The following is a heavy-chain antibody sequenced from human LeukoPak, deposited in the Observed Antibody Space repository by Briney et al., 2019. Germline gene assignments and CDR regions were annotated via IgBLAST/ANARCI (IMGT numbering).Heavy chain of an antibody. V-gene: IGHV4-39*01. J-gene: IGHJ6*03. CDR3: ASQESRYYYMDV. CDR1: GGSISSSSYY. CDR2: IYYSGST. Sequence: TSETLSLTCTVSGGSISSSSYYWGWIRQPPGKGLEWIGSIYYSGSTYYNPSLKSRVTISVDTSKNQFSLKLSSVTAADTAVYYCASQESRYYYMDVWGKGTTVTISS.